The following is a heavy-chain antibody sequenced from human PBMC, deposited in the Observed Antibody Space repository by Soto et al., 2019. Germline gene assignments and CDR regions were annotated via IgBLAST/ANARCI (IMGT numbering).Heavy chain of an antibody. CDR3: ARVVGEPPYYYMDV. D-gene: IGHD3-16*01. CDR2: IYYSGST. V-gene: IGHV4-59*01. CDR1: GGSFSGYY. Sequence: PSETLSLTCAVYGGSFSGYYWSWIRQPPGKGLEWIGYIYYSGSTNYNPSLKSRVTISVDTSKNQFSLKLSSVTAADTAVYYCARVVGEPPYYYMDVWGKGTTVTVSS. J-gene: IGHJ6*03.